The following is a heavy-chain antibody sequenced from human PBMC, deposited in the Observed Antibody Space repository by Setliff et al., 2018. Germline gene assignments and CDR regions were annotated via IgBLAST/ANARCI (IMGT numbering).Heavy chain of an antibody. CDR3: ARGGWHWPEYCHH. D-gene: IGHD1-1*01. V-gene: IGHV1-69*05. CDR1: GGTFSSYA. CDR2: IIPIFGTA. Sequence: SVKVSCKASGGTFSSYAISWVRQAPGQGLEWMGGIIPIFGTANYAQKFQGRVTMTRDTSISTAYMELSRLRSDDTAVYYCARGGWHWPEYCHHWGQGTLVTVSS. J-gene: IGHJ1*01.